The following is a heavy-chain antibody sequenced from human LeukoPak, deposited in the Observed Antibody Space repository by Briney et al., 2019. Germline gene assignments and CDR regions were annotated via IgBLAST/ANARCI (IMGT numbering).Heavy chain of an antibody. V-gene: IGHV3-48*04. J-gene: IGHJ4*02. Sequence: GGSLRLSCAASGFTFSSYSMNWVRQAPGKGLEWVSYISSSSSTIYYADSVKGRFTISRDNAKNSLYLQMNSLRAEDTAVYYCARELWFGELPSDYWGQGTLVTVSS. CDR3: ARELWFGELPSDY. D-gene: IGHD3-10*01. CDR1: GFTFSSYS. CDR2: ISSSSSTI.